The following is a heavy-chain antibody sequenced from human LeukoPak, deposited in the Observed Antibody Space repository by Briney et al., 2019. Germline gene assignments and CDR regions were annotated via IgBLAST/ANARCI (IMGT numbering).Heavy chain of an antibody. Sequence: SETLSLTCTVSGGSISSSSYYWGWIRQPPGKGLEWIGSIYYSGSTYYNPSLKSRVTISVDTSKNQFSLKLSSVTAADTAVYYCASLVGAKRFYWYFDLWGRGTLVTVSS. J-gene: IGHJ2*01. V-gene: IGHV4-39*01. CDR2: IYYSGST. CDR1: GGSISSSSYY. D-gene: IGHD1-26*01. CDR3: ASLVGAKRFYWYFDL.